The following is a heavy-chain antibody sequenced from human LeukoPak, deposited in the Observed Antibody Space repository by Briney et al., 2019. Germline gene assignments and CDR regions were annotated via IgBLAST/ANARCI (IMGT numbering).Heavy chain of an antibody. V-gene: IGHV4-4*07. D-gene: IGHD7-27*01. J-gene: IGHJ4*02. CDR3: AREGEGLGILDY. CDR2: IYTSGST. Sequence: SETLSLACTVSGGSISSYYWSWTRQPAGKGLEWIGRIYTSGSTNYNPSLKSRVTISVDRSKNQFSLKLSSVTAADTAVYYCAREGEGLGILDYWGQGTLVTVSS. CDR1: GGSISSYY.